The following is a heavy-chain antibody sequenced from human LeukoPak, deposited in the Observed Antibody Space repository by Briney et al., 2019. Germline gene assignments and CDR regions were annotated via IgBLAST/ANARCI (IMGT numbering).Heavy chain of an antibody. CDR2: INHSGST. Sequence: SETLSLTCAVYGESFSGYYWSWSRQPPGKGLEWIGEINHSGSTNNNPTLKSRVTISVDTSKNQFSLKLSSVTAADTAVYYCARRSDYDILTGYSNSRFDPWGQGTLVTVSS. CDR1: GESFSGYY. V-gene: IGHV4-34*01. CDR3: ARRSDYDILTGYSNSRFDP. J-gene: IGHJ5*02. D-gene: IGHD3-9*01.